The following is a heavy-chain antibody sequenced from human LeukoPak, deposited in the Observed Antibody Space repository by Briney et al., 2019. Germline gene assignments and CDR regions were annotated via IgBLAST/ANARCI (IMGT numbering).Heavy chain of an antibody. CDR2: IIPILGIA. CDR1: GGTFSSYA. Sequence: SVKVSCKASGGTFSSYAISWVRRAPGQGLEWMGRIIPILGIANYAQKFQGRVTITADKSTSTAYMELRSLRSEGTAVYYCARAAATAAAAGTGYYYGMDVWGQGTTVTVSS. J-gene: IGHJ6*02. CDR3: ARAAATAAAAGTGYYYGMDV. D-gene: IGHD6-13*01. V-gene: IGHV1-69*04.